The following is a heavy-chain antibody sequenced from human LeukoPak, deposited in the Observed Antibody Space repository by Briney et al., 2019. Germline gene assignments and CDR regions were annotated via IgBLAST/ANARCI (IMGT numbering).Heavy chain of an antibody. CDR1: GFTFSTYA. CDR3: ARVPERFHPMRITIFGVVARPYYYYGMDV. Sequence: GALRLSCAASGFTFSTYAMTWVRQAPGKGLEWVSLISGSGGSTYYADSVKGRFTISRDNSKNTLYLQMNSLRAEDTAVYYCARVPERFHPMRITIFGVVARPYYYYGMDVWGQGTTVTVSS. CDR2: ISGSGGST. V-gene: IGHV3-23*01. D-gene: IGHD3-3*01. J-gene: IGHJ6*02.